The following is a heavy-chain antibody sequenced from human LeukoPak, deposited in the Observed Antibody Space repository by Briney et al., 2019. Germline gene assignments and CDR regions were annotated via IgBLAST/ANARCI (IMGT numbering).Heavy chain of an antibody. V-gene: IGHV3-30-3*01. Sequence: PGGSLRLSCAASGFTFSSYAMHWVRQAAGKGLEWVAVISYDGSNKYYADSVKGRFTISRDNSKNTLYLKMNSLRAEDTAVYYCARSLRITMIATYWGQGTLVTVSS. CDR1: GFTFSSYA. D-gene: IGHD3-22*01. J-gene: IGHJ4*02. CDR3: ARSLRITMIATY. CDR2: ISYDGSNK.